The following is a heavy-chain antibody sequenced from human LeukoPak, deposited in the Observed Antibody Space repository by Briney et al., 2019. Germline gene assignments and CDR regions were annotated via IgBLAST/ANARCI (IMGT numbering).Heavy chain of an antibody. Sequence: GSLSLSCAACGFTFSHYSIDWVRQAPGKGLERVASITSSSSHIYYADSVKGRFTISRDNAKDEVYLQMNSLRAEDTAIYYCARVMMGATVTTFHYYCMDVWGVGTTVTVSS. CDR2: ITSSSSHI. J-gene: IGHJ6*03. V-gene: IGHV3-21*01. D-gene: IGHD4-11*01. CDR3: ARVMMGATVTTFHYYCMDV. CDR1: GFTFSHYS.